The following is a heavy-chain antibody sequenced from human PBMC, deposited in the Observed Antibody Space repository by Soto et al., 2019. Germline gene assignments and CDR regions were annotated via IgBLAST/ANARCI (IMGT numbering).Heavy chain of an antibody. CDR3: TRDSSSNYYGMDV. D-gene: IGHD6-6*01. Sequence: GGSLRLSCTASGFTFGDYAMSWVRQAPGKGLEWVGFIRSKAYGGTTEYAASVKGRFTISRDDSKSIAYLQMNSLKTEDTAVYYCTRDSSSNYYGMDVWGQGTTVTV. CDR1: GFTFGDYA. V-gene: IGHV3-49*04. CDR2: IRSKAYGGTT. J-gene: IGHJ6*02.